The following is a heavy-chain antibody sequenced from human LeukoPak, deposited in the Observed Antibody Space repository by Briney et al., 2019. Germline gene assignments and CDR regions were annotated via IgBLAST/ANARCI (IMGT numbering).Heavy chain of an antibody. CDR2: INPNSGGT. J-gene: IGHJ4*02. V-gene: IGHV1-2*02. CDR3: ARGAPYDSSGYYFGLDY. CDR1: GYTFTGYY. D-gene: IGHD3-22*01. Sequence: ASVKVSCKASGYTFTGYYMHWVRQAPGQGLEWMGWINPNSGGTNYAQKFQGRVTMTRDTSISTAYMELSRLSSDDTAVYYCARGAPYDSSGYYFGLDYWGQGTLVTVSS.